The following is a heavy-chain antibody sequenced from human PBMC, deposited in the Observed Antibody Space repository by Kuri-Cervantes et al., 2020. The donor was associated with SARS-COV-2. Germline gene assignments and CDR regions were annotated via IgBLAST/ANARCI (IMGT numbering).Heavy chain of an antibody. D-gene: IGHD1-26*01. CDR3: ARSSSGSYSSFLDY. J-gene: IGHJ4*02. Sequence: GESLKISCAASGFTFSSYAMHWVRQAPGKGLEWVAVISYDGSNKYYADSVKGRFTISRDNSKNTLYLQMNSLRAEDTAVYYCARSSSGSYSSFLDYWGQGTLLTVSS. V-gene: IGHV3-30-3*01. CDR2: ISYDGSNK. CDR1: GFTFSSYA.